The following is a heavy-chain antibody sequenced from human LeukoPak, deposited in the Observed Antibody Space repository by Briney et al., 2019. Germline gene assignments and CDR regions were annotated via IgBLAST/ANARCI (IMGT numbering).Heavy chain of an antibody. V-gene: IGHV1-18*01. Sequence: ASVKVSCKASGYTFTSYGISWLRQAPGQGLEWMGWISAYNGNTNYAQKLQGRVTMTTDTSASTAYVELRSLRSDDTAVYYCARDGYYYYYMDVWGKGTTVTVSS. J-gene: IGHJ6*03. CDR2: ISAYNGNT. CDR3: ARDGYYYYYMDV. CDR1: GYTFTSYG.